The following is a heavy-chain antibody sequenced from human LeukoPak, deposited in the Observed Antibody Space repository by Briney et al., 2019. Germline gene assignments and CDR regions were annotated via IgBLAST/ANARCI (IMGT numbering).Heavy chain of an antibody. J-gene: IGHJ4*02. D-gene: IGHD3-9*01. CDR3: ARHGPTELRYFDWLLFGYFDY. CDR2: IYTSGST. V-gene: IGHV4-4*07. Sequence: SETLSLTCTVSGGSISSYYWSWIRQPAGKGLEWIGRIYTSGSTNYNPSLKSRVTMSVDTSKNQFSLKLSSVTAADTAVYYCARHGPTELRYFDWLLFGYFDYWGQGTLVTVSS. CDR1: GGSISSYY.